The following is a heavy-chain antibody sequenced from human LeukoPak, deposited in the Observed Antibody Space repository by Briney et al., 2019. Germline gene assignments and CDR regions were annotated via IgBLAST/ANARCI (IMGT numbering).Heavy chain of an antibody. CDR1: GFTFSSYA. CDR2: ISVSGSAV. Sequence: HPGGSLRLSCAASGFTFSSYAMSWVRQAPGKGLEWVSDISVSGSAVYYADSVKGRFTISRDNTENSLYLQMNSLRLEDTAVYYCARAGVPGKEYFQHWGQGTLVTVSS. CDR3: ARAGVPGKEYFQH. D-gene: IGHD6-19*01. J-gene: IGHJ1*01. V-gene: IGHV3-48*04.